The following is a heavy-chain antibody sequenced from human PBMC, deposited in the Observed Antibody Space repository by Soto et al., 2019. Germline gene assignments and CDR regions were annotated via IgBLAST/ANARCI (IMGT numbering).Heavy chain of an antibody. Sequence: SETLSPTCTLSGGSISSYYWSWVRQPPGKGLERIGYIYYSGSTNYNPSLKTRVTISVDTSKNQFSLKLSSVTAADTAVYYCASVTVRDEPIFDNQGQGTLVTVPS. CDR2: IYYSGST. J-gene: IGHJ4*02. D-gene: IGHD3-10*01. CDR1: GGSISSYY. V-gene: IGHV4-59*01. CDR3: ASVTVRDEPIFDN.